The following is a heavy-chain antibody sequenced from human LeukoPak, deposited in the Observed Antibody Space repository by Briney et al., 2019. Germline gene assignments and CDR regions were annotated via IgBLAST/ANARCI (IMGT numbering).Heavy chain of an antibody. Sequence: GGSLRLSCAASGFTVSSNYMSWVRQAPGKGLEWVSVIYSGGSTYYADSVKGRFTISRDNSKNTLYLQMNSLRAEDTAVYYCAREYCGGDCYDYWGQEPWSPSPQ. J-gene: IGHJ4*01. V-gene: IGHV3-53*01. CDR2: IYSGGST. CDR3: AREYCGGDCYDY. D-gene: IGHD2-21*01. CDR1: GFTVSSNY.